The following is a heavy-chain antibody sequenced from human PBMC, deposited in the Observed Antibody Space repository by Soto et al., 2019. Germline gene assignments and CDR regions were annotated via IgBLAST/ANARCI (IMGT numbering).Heavy chain of an antibody. V-gene: IGHV1-69*13. CDR1: GGTFSSYA. CDR3: ARPPMQGGYYYYGMDV. Sequence: ASVKVSCKASGGTFSSYAISWVRQAPGQGLEWMGGTIPIFGTANYAQKFQGRVTITADESTSTAYMELSSLRSEDTAVYYCARPPMQGGYYYYGMDVWGQGTTVTVSS. CDR2: TIPIFGTA. D-gene: IGHD3-16*01. J-gene: IGHJ6*02.